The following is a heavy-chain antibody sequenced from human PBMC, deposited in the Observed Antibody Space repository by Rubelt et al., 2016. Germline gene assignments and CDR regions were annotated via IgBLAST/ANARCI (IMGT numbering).Heavy chain of an antibody. CDR3: ARWLDY. CDR1: GGSISSYY. V-gene: IGHV4-59*12. J-gene: IGHJ4*02. CDR2: IYYSGST. Sequence: QVQLQESGPGLVKPSETLSLTCTVSGGSISSYYWSWIRQPPGKGLEWIGYIYYSGSTNYNPPLKSRVTISVDTSKNQFSLKLSSVTAADTAVYYCARWLDYLGQGTLVTVSS.